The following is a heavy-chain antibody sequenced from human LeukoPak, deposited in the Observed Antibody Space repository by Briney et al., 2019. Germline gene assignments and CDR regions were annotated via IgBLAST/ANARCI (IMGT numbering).Heavy chain of an antibody. J-gene: IGHJ6*02. V-gene: IGHV3-21*01. CDR2: ISSSSSYI. CDR1: GFTFSSYS. Sequence: GGSLRLSCAASGFTFSSYSMNWVRQAPGKGLEWVSSISSSSSYIYYADSVKGRFTISRDNAKNSLYLQMNSLRDEDTAVYYCARERFIGGNSYGLDVWGRGTTVTVSS. CDR3: ARERFIGGNSYGLDV. D-gene: IGHD5-18*01.